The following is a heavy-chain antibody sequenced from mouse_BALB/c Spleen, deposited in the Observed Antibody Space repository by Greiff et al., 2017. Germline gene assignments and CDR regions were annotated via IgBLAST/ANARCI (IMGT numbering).Heavy chain of an antibody. CDR3: ARRGTDWYFDV. CDR1: GYTFSSYW. V-gene: IGHV1-9*01. J-gene: IGHJ1*01. CDR2: ILPGSGST. Sequence: VQLQQSGAELMKPGASVKISCKATGYTFSSYWIEWVKQRPGHGLEWIGEILPGSGSTNYNEKFKGKATFTADTSSNTAYIQLSSLTSEDSAVYYCARRGTDWYFDVWGAGTTVTVSS. D-gene: IGHD2-14*01.